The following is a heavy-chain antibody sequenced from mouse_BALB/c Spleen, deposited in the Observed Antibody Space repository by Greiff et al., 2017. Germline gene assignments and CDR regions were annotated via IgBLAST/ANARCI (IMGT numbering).Heavy chain of an antibody. D-gene: IGHD2-2*01. Sequence: DVKLVESGGGLVQPGGSRKLSCAASGFTFSRFGMHWVRQAPEKGLEWVAYISSGSSTIYYADTVKGRFTISRDNPKNTLFLQMTSLRSEDTAMYYCARSGYAAMDYWGQGTSVTVSS. CDR1: GFTFSRFG. CDR3: ARSGYAAMDY. CDR2: ISSGSSTI. V-gene: IGHV5-17*02. J-gene: IGHJ4*01.